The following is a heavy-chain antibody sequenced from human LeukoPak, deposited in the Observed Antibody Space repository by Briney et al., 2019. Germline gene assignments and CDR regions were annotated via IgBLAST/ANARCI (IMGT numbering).Heavy chain of an antibody. CDR3: ARATYYYDSSGHPTNSWFDP. D-gene: IGHD3-22*01. CDR2: IGTAGDT. V-gene: IGHV3-13*01. Sequence: GGSLRLSCAASGFTFSSYDMHWVRHATGKGLEWVSAIGTAGDTYYPGSVKGRFTISRENAKNSLYLQMNSLRAGDTAVYYCARATYYYDSSGHPTNSWFDPWGQGTLVTVSS. CDR1: GFTFSSYD. J-gene: IGHJ5*02.